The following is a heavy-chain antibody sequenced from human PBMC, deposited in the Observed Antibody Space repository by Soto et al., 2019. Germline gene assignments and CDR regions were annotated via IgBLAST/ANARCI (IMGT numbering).Heavy chain of an antibody. CDR1: NDSISSYY. D-gene: IGHD4-17*01. CDR3: ARTTRMTTMIDY. CDR2: VYYSGGT. V-gene: IGHV4-59*01. Sequence: SSETLSLTCTVSNDSISSYYWSWIRQPPGKGLEWIGYVYYSGGTKYNPSLKSRLTMSLDMSKKQFSLRLTSVTAADTAVYFCARTTRMTTMIDYWGRGTQVTVSS. J-gene: IGHJ4*02.